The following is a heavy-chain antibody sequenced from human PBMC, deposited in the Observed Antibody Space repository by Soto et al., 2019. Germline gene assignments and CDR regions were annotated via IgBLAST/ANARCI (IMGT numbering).Heavy chain of an antibody. CDR2: ISGSGGST. J-gene: IGHJ6*02. V-gene: IGHV3-23*01. CDR3: AKLGDYEGYYYGMDV. D-gene: IGHD4-17*01. Sequence: GGSLRLSCAPSGFTFSSYAMSSVRQAPGKGLEWVSAISGSGGSTYYADSVKGRFTISRDNSKNTLYLQMNSLRAEDTAVYYCAKLGDYEGYYYGMDVWGQGTTVTVSS. CDR1: GFTFSSYA.